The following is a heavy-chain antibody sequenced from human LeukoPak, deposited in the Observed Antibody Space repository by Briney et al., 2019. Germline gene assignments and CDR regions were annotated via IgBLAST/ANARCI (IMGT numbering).Heavy chain of an antibody. J-gene: IGHJ4*02. CDR3: ARGYSSSWYDY. Sequence: ASVKVSCKASGYTFTSYYMHWVRQAPGQGLEWMGIINPSGGSTSYAQKFQGRVTMTRDTSISTDYMELSRLRSDDKAVYYCARGYSSSWYDYWGQGTLVTVSS. V-gene: IGHV1-46*01. CDR1: GYTFTSYY. D-gene: IGHD6-13*01. CDR2: INPSGGST.